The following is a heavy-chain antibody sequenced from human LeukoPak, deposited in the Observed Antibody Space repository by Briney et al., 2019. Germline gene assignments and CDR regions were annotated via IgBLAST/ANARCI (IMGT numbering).Heavy chain of an antibody. CDR3: ARTGGGNLAFDP. CDR1: GFTFSSYW. D-gene: IGHD4-23*01. Sequence: GGSLRLSCAASGFTFSSYWMHWVRQVPGKGLVWVSRINTDGSSTTYAGSVKGRFTISRDNAKNTLYLQMDSLRAEDTAVYYCARTGGGNLAFDPWGQGTLVTVSS. V-gene: IGHV3-74*03. CDR2: INTDGSST. J-gene: IGHJ5*02.